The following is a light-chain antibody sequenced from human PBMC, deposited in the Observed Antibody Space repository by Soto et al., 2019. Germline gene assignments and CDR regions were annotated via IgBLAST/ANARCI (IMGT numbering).Light chain of an antibody. Sequence: QSVLTQPASVSGSPGQSITISCTGTSSDVGGYNYVSWYQQHPGKAPKLMIYDVSNRPSGVSNRFSGSKSGNTASLTISGLQAEDEADYYCSSYTSSSTPVVFGTGNKVTV. V-gene: IGLV2-14*01. CDR1: SSDVGGYNY. J-gene: IGLJ1*01. CDR3: SSYTSSSTPVV. CDR2: DVS.